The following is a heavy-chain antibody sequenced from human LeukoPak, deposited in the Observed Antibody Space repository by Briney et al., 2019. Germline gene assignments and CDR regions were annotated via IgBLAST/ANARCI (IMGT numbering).Heavy chain of an antibody. V-gene: IGHV4-38-2*02. CDR1: GYSISSGYY. CDR3: ASKVEGSSGYYYHY. J-gene: IGHJ4*02. CDR2: IYHSGST. D-gene: IGHD3-22*01. Sequence: SETLSLTCTVSGYSISSGYYWGWIRQPPGKGLEWIGSIYHSGSTYYNPSLKSRVTISVDTSKNQFSLKLSSVTAADTAVYYCASKVEGSSGYYYHYWGQGTLVTVSS.